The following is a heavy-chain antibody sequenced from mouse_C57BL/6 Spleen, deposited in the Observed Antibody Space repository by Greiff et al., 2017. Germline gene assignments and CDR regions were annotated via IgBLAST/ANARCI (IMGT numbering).Heavy chain of an antibody. J-gene: IGHJ1*03. CDR1: GYTFTSYW. Sequence: QVQLQQPGAELVKPGASVKLSCKASGYTFTSYWMQWVKQRPGQGLEWIGEIDPSDSYTNYNQKFKGKATLTVDTSSSTAYMQISSLTSEDSAVYYCARYRLLFEVWGTGTTVTVSS. CDR2: IDPSDSYT. CDR3: ARYRLLFEV. V-gene: IGHV1-50*01. D-gene: IGHD1-1*01.